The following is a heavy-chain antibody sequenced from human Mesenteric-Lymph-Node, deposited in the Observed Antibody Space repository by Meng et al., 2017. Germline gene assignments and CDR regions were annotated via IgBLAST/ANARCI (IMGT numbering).Heavy chain of an antibody. J-gene: IGHJ4*02. D-gene: IGHD4/OR15-4a*01. V-gene: IGHV3-9*01. CDR1: GFTFDDYA. Sequence: SLKISCAASGFTFDDYAMHWVRQAPGKGLEWVSGISWNTGSVGYADSVKGRFTISRDNSKNTVFLQMNGLRDEDTALYYCARETLVLKKGIEHWGQGTLVTVSS. CDR2: ISWNTGSV. CDR3: ARETLVLKKGIEH.